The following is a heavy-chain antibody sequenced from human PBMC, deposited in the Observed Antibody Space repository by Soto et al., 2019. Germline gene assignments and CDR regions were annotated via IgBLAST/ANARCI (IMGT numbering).Heavy chain of an antibody. D-gene: IGHD1-26*01. J-gene: IGHJ5*02. V-gene: IGHV1-69*13. CDR1: GGTFSSYA. CDR3: AGASGTYFPQWFDP. CDR2: IIPIYDTP. Sequence: SVKVSCKASGGTFSSYAINWVRQAPGQGLEWMGGIIPIYDTPNFAQKFQGRVTITADESTSTAYMELSSLRSEDTAVYYCAGASGTYFPQWFDPWGQGTLVTVSS.